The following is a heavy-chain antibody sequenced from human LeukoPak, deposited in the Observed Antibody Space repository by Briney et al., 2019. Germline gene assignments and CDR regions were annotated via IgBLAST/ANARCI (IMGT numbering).Heavy chain of an antibody. J-gene: IGHJ4*02. Sequence: PGGSLRLSCAASGFTFSSYSMNWVRQAPGKGLEWDSSISSSSSYIYYADSVKGRFTISRDNAKNSLYLQMNSLRAEDTAVYYCARGLDYSGSYEFDYWGQGTLVTVSS. V-gene: IGHV3-21*01. CDR1: GFTFSSYS. CDR2: ISSSSSYI. CDR3: ARGLDYSGSYEFDY. D-gene: IGHD1-26*01.